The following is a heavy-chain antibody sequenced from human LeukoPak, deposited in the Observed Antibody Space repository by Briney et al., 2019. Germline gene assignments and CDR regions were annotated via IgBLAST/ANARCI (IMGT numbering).Heavy chain of an antibody. D-gene: IGHD3-9*01. J-gene: IGHJ4*02. CDR3: TTAAYYDILTGYYGIDH. V-gene: IGHV3-15*01. CDR1: GFTFSNAW. Sequence: PGGSLRLSCAASGFTFSNAWMSWVRQAPGKGLEWVGRIKSKTDGGTTDYAAPVKGRFTISRDDSKNTLYLQMNSLKTEDTAVYYCTTAAYYDILTGYYGIDHWGQGTLVTVSS. CDR2: IKSKTDGGTT.